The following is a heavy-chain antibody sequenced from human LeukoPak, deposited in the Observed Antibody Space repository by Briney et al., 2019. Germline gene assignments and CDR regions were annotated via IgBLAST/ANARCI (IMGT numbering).Heavy chain of an antibody. CDR3: AGXQAATEWELPTTQTDY. V-gene: IGHV3-21*03. CDR2: XXXXXXXI. J-gene: IGHJ4*02. CDR1: GFTFSSYS. D-gene: IGHD1-26*01. Sequence: GGSLRLSCAASGFTFSSYSMNWVRQAPGXXXXXXXXXXXXXXXIYYAXXXXXXFTXXXDNAKNSLYLQMNSLRAEDTAVYYCAGXQAATEWELPTTQTDYWGQGTLVTVSS.